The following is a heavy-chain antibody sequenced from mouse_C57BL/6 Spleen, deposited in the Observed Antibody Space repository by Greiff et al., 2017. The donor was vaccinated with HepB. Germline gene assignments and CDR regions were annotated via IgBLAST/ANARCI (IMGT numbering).Heavy chain of an antibody. CDR2: IDPSDSYT. D-gene: IGHD6-1*01. J-gene: IGHJ1*03. CDR3: ARKGALGSYLGYFDV. Sequence: QVQLQQPGAELVKPGASVKLSCKASGYTFTSYWMQWVKQRPGQGLEWIGEIDPSDSYTNYNQKFKGKATLTVDTASSTAYMQLSSLTSEDSAVYYCARKGALGSYLGYFDVWGTGTTVTVSS. V-gene: IGHV1-50*01. CDR1: GYTFTSYW.